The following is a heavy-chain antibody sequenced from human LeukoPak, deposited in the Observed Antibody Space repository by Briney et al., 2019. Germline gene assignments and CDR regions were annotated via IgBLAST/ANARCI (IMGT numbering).Heavy chain of an antibody. CDR1: GFAFSTYW. CDR2: INHDGSAK. J-gene: IGHJ4*02. CDR3: ARATTIAPETLDY. V-gene: IGHV3-7*01. Sequence: GGSLRLSCAASGFAFSTYWMTWVRQAPGKGLEWVAHINHDGSAKNYVDSLKGRFTISRDNAKNSLFLQMNSLRADDTAVYYCARATTIAPETLDYWGQGTLVTVSS. D-gene: IGHD4-11*01.